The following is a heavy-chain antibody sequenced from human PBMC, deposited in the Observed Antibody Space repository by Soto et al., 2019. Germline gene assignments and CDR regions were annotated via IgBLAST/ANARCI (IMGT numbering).Heavy chain of an antibody. Sequence: GESLKISCKASGYNFATYWIAWVRQMPGKGLEYMGIIYPGDSDARYSPSFQGQVTFSADKSISTAYLQWSSLTASDTAIYYCARHGFYGDYASNYFDPWGQGTLVTVSS. CDR1: GYNFATYW. J-gene: IGHJ5*02. D-gene: IGHD4-17*01. V-gene: IGHV5-51*01. CDR3: ARHGFYGDYASNYFDP. CDR2: IYPGDSDA.